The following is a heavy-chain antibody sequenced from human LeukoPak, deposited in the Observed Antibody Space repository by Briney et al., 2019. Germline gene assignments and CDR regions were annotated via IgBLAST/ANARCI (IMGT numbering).Heavy chain of an antibody. J-gene: IGHJ3*02. D-gene: IGHD6-19*01. V-gene: IGHV4-38-2*02. CDR3: ARDSAYSSGDAFDI. Sequence: SETLSLTCTVSGYSISSGYYWGWIRLPPGKGLEWIGSIYHSGSTYYNPSLKSRVTISVDTSKNQFYLKLSSVTAADTAVYYCARDSAYSSGDAFDIWGQGTMVTVSS. CDR1: GYSISSGYY. CDR2: IYHSGST.